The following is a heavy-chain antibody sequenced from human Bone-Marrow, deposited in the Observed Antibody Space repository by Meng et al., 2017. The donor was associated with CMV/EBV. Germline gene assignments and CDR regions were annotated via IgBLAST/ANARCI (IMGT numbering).Heavy chain of an antibody. Sequence: ASVKVSCKASGYTFINDHITWVRLAPRHGLEWMGWIRRNNHDTAYPQKFKGRVTVSIDTSTSTAYMELTSLTSDDAAVYFCARGGEENPLDFWGQGTLVTVSS. CDR3: ARGGEENPLDF. D-gene: IGHD3-10*01. J-gene: IGHJ4*02. CDR2: IRRNNHDT. CDR1: GYTFINDH. V-gene: IGHV1-18*01.